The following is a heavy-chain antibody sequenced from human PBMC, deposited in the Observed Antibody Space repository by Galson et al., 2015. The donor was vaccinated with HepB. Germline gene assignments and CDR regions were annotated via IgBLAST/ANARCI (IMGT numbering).Heavy chain of an antibody. Sequence: LSLTCTVSGGSISSYYWSWIRQPPGKGLEWIGYIYYSGSTNYNPSLKSRVTISVDTSKNQFSLKLSSVTAADTAVYYCARGAKRDSYERGGGVDHWGQGTLVTVSS. V-gene: IGHV4-59*01. D-gene: IGHD3-16*01. CDR2: IYYSGST. CDR3: ARGAKRDSYERGGGVDH. J-gene: IGHJ4*02. CDR1: GGSISSYY.